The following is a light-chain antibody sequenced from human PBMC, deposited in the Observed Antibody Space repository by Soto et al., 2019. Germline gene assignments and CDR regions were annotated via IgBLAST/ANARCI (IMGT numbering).Light chain of an antibody. CDR3: SSYAGSNNSLYV. Sequence: QSVLTQPPSASGSPGQSVTISCTGTSSDVGGYNYVSWYQQHPGKAPKLMIYEVSKRPSGVPDRFSGSKSGNTASLTVSGLQAGDDADYYCSSYAGSNNSLYVFGTGTKVTVL. CDR2: EVS. CDR1: SSDVGGYNY. J-gene: IGLJ1*01. V-gene: IGLV2-8*01.